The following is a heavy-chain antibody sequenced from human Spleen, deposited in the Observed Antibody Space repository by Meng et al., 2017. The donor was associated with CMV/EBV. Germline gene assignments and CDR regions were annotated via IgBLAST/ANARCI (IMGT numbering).Heavy chain of an antibody. CDR1: GGSFSGYY. V-gene: IGHV4-34*01. J-gene: IGHJ5*02. Sequence: YGGSFSGYYWSRIRQHAGKGLEWIGEINHSGSPNYNQSLKRQVTISVDTSKNQFSLKLSSVTATDTAVYSCARVSTVVVPAAWFAPWGQGTLVTVSS. D-gene: IGHD2-2*01. CDR2: INHSGSP. CDR3: ARVSTVVVPAAWFAP.